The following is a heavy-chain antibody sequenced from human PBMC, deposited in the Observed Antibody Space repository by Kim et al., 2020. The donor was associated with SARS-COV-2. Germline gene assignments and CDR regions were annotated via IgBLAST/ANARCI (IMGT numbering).Heavy chain of an antibody. CDR1: GFTFSSYA. V-gene: IGHV3-23*01. J-gene: IGHJ6*02. Sequence: GGSLRLSCAASGFTFSSYAMSWVRQAPGKGLEWVSAISGSGGSTYYADSVKGRFTISRDNSKNTLYLQMNSLRAEDTAVYYCAKARTLGYCSSTSCYRYYGMDVWGQGTTVTVSS. CDR2: ISGSGGST. CDR3: AKARTLGYCSSTSCYRYYGMDV. D-gene: IGHD2-2*01.